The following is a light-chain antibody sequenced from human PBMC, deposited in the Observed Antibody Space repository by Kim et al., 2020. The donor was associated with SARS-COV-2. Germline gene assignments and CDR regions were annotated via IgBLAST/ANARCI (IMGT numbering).Light chain of an antibody. V-gene: IGKV1-17*01. J-gene: IGKJ5*01. CDR2: GAS. Sequence: ESVGDRVTITGRASQDIRKDLGWYQQSPGRAPKRLIYGASSLQSGVPSSFSGSGSGTEFTLTISSLQPEDFATYFCLQHNSYPITFGQGTRLEIK. CDR1: QDIRKD. CDR3: LQHNSYPIT.